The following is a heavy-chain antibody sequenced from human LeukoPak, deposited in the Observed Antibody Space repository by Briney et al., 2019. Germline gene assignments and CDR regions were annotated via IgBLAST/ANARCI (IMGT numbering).Heavy chain of an antibody. J-gene: IGHJ4*02. CDR1: GYSFTRYG. CDR3: ARAYSSTWYGDY. CDR2: ISAYNGHT. Sequence: ASVKVSCKAAGYSFTRYGFSWVRQAPGRGLEWMGWISAYNGHTTYAQNFQGRVTMTTDTSTSTAYMELRSLRSDDTAVYFCARAYSSTWYGDYWGQGTLVTVSS. D-gene: IGHD6-13*01. V-gene: IGHV1-18*01.